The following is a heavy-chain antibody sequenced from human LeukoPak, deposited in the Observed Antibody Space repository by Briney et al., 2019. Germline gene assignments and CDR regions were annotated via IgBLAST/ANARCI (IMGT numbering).Heavy chain of an antibody. Sequence: GGSLRLSCAASGFTFSSYAMSWVRQAPGKGLEWVSALSGSGGTTYYADSVKGRFTTSRDNSKNTLYLQMNSLRAEDTAVYYCAKDIPAHGDYEDYWGQGTLVTVSS. CDR1: GFTFSSYA. V-gene: IGHV3-23*01. CDR3: AKDIPAHGDYEDY. J-gene: IGHJ4*02. D-gene: IGHD4-17*01. CDR2: LSGSGGTT.